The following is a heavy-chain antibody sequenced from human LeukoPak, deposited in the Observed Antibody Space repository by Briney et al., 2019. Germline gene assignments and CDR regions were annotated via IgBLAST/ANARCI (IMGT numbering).Heavy chain of an antibody. D-gene: IGHD3-10*01. J-gene: IGHJ2*01. Sequence: GGSLRLSCAASGFTFSSYAMHWVGQAPGKGLEWVAVISFDGSNKYYADSVKGRFTISRDNSKNTLYLQMNSLRAEDTAVYYCARAGGDYGSGRKPLDLWGRGTLVTVSS. CDR1: GFTFSSYA. CDR2: ISFDGSNK. V-gene: IGHV3-30-3*01. CDR3: ARAGGDYGSGRKPLDL.